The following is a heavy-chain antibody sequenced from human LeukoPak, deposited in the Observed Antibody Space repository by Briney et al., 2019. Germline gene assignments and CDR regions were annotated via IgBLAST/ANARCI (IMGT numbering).Heavy chain of an antibody. V-gene: IGHV3-48*04. J-gene: IGHJ6*02. CDR2: ISTGSSSI. CDR3: AKVSELYGSMTDGMDV. CDR1: GFTFSIYS. Sequence: GGSLRLSCAASGFTFSIYSMHWVRQAPGKGLEWVSYISTGSSSIYYADSVKGRFTISRDNAKNSLYLQMNSLRAEDTAVYYCAKVSELYGSMTDGMDVWGQGTTVTVSS. D-gene: IGHD3-10*01.